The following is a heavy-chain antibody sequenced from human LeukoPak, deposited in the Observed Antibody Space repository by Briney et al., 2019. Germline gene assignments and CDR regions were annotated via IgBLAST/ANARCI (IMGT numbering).Heavy chain of an antibody. CDR2: IISIFGTA. V-gene: IGHV1-69*13. CDR1: GGTFSSYA. CDR3: ASGSRDGYNYDY. Sequence: GASVKVSCKASGGTFSSYAISWVRQAPGQGLEWMGGIISIFGTANYAQKFQGRVTITADESTSTAYMELSSLRSEDTAVYYCASGSRDGYNYDYWGQGTLVTVSS. J-gene: IGHJ4*02. D-gene: IGHD5-24*01.